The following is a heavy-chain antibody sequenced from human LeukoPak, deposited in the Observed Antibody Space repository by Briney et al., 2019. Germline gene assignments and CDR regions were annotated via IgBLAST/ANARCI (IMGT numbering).Heavy chain of an antibody. CDR3: ARDTYYYDSSQPYYGMDV. V-gene: IGHV3-48*01. Sequence: GGSLRLSCAASGFTFSSYSMNWVRQAPGKGLEWVSYISSSSSTIYHADSVKGRFTISRDNAKNSLYLQMNSLRAEDTAVYYCARDTYYYDSSQPYYGMDVWGQGTTVTVSS. J-gene: IGHJ6*02. CDR1: GFTFSSYS. D-gene: IGHD3-22*01. CDR2: ISSSSSTI.